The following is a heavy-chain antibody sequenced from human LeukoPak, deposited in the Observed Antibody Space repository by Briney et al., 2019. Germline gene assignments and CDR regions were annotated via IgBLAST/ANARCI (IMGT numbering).Heavy chain of an antibody. CDR3: ATGYDRSGYPLDY. Sequence: SETLSLTCTVSGXSISSGSDYWGWIRQPPGKGLEWIGSRYYSGNTYYNPSLKSRVTIYVDTFKNQFSLKLSSVTAADTAVYYCATGYDRSGYPLDYWGQGTLVTVSS. CDR2: RYYSGNT. V-gene: IGHV4-39*01. J-gene: IGHJ4*02. CDR1: GXSISSGSDY. D-gene: IGHD3-22*01.